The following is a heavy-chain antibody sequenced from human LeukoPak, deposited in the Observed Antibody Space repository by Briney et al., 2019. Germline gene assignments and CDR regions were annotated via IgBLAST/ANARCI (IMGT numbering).Heavy chain of an antibody. J-gene: IGHJ3*02. CDR3: ARDGISYYDTLDAFDI. D-gene: IGHD3-22*01. CDR2: IYTSGST. Sequence: PSQTLSLTCTVSGGSISSGSYYWSWIRQPAVKGLEWIGRIYTSGSTNYNPSLKSRVTISVDTSKNQFSLKLSSATAADTAVYYCARDGISYYDTLDAFDIWGQGTMVTVSS. V-gene: IGHV4-61*02. CDR1: GGSISSGSYY.